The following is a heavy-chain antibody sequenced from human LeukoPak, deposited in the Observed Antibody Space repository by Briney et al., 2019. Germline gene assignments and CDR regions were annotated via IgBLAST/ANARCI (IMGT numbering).Heavy chain of an antibody. Sequence: GASVKVSCKASGGTFSSYAISWVRQAPGQGLEWMGGIIPIFGTANYAQKFQGRVMITADESTSTAYMELSSLRSEDTAVYYCARDQDYYDSSGYYYYWGQGTLVTVSS. V-gene: IGHV1-69*13. CDR1: GGTFSSYA. D-gene: IGHD3-22*01. CDR3: ARDQDYYDSSGYYYY. J-gene: IGHJ4*02. CDR2: IIPIFGTA.